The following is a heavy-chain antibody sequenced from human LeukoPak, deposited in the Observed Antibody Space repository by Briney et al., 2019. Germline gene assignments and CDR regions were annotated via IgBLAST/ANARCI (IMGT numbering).Heavy chain of an antibody. D-gene: IGHD3-22*01. J-gene: IGHJ1*01. Sequence: NPGGSLRLSCAASGFTFGSYNMNWVRQAPGKGLEWVSSISTSSSYIYYADSVKGRFTISRDNAKKSLYLQMNSLRAGDTAVYYCARDGGDHYDSSGYPFHHWGQGTLVTVSS. V-gene: IGHV3-21*01. CDR2: ISTSSSYI. CDR3: ARDGGDHYDSSGYPFHH. CDR1: GFTFGSYN.